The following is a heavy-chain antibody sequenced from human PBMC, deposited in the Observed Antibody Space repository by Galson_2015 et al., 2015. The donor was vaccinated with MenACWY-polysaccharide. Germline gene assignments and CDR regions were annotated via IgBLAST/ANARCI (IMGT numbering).Heavy chain of an antibody. CDR3: ARGGRAASNRNWFDP. Sequence: TLSLTCTVSGDSITSGGYFWSWIRQHPGKGLEWIASISYDGGTYYNPSLKSRVTISVDTPNNQFSLKLNSVTAADTAVYYCARGGRAASNRNWFDPWGQGTLVTVSS. CDR2: ISYDGGT. V-gene: IGHV4-31*03. D-gene: IGHD3-16*01. CDR1: GDSITSGGYF. J-gene: IGHJ5*02.